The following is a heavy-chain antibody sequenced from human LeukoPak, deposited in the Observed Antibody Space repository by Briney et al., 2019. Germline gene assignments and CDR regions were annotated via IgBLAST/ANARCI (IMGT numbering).Heavy chain of an antibody. CDR2: MNPNSGNT. Sequence: ASVKVSCKASGNTFTSYDINWVRQPPGQGLEWMGWMNPNSGNTGYAQKFQGRVTITRNTSISTAYMELSSLRSEDTAVYYCARVEQITMVREGGSNWFDPWGQGTLVTVSS. D-gene: IGHD3-10*01. CDR1: GNTFTSYD. V-gene: IGHV1-8*03. J-gene: IGHJ5*02. CDR3: ARVEQITMVREGGSNWFDP.